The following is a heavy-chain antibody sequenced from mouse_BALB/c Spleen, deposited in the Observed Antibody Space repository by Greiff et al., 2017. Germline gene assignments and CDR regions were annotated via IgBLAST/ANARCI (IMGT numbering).Heavy chain of an antibody. CDR3: ARSSYRYDGGYFDY. CDR1: GYSITSDYA. J-gene: IGHJ2*01. CDR2: ISYSGST. D-gene: IGHD2-14*01. V-gene: IGHV3-2*02. Sequence: EVKLVESGPGLVKPSQSLSLTCTVTGYSITSDYAWNWIRQFPGNKLEWMGYISYSGSTSYNPSLKSRISITRDTSKNQFFLQLNSVTTEDTATYYCARSSYRYDGGYFDYWGQGTTLTVSS.